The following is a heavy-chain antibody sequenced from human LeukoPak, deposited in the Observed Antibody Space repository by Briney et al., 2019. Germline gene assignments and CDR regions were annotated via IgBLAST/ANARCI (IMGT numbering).Heavy chain of an antibody. V-gene: IGHV1-18*01. Sequence: GASVKVSCKASGYTFTSYGISLVRRAPGQGLEWMGWNSAYNGNTNYAQKLQGRVTMTTDTSTSTAYMELRSLRSDDTAVYYCARVVVPAAPYYYYYGMDVWGQGTTVTVSS. J-gene: IGHJ6*02. CDR1: GYTFTSYG. D-gene: IGHD2-2*01. CDR3: ARVVVPAAPYYYYYGMDV. CDR2: NSAYNGNT.